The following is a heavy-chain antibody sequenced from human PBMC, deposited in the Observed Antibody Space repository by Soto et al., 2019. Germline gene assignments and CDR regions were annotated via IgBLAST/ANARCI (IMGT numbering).Heavy chain of an antibody. J-gene: IGHJ4*02. CDR2: MNPNSGNT. CDR3: ARERSSGWYVDY. Sequence: QVPLVQSGAEVKKPGASVEISCKASGCTFTSYDINWVRQATGQGLEWMGWMNPNSGNTGYAQKFQGRVTMTRNTSISTAYMELSSLRSEDTAVYYCARERSSGWYVDYWGQGTLVTVSS. V-gene: IGHV1-8*01. CDR1: GCTFTSYD. D-gene: IGHD6-19*01.